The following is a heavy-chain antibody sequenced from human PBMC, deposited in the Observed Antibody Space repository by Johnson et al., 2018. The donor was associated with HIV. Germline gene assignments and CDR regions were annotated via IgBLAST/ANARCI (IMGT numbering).Heavy chain of an antibody. D-gene: IGHD3-10*01. J-gene: IGHJ3*02. CDR1: GFTFSSYG. CDR3: AKDQERELLALWAFDT. CDR2: IWYDGSNK. Sequence: VQLMESGGGLVQPGGSLRLSCAASGFTFSSYGMHWVRQAPGKGLEWVAVIWYDGSNKYYADSVKGRFTISRDNSKNTLYLQMNSLRAEDTAVYYCAKDQERELLALWAFDTWGQGTMVTVSS. V-gene: IGHV3-33*06.